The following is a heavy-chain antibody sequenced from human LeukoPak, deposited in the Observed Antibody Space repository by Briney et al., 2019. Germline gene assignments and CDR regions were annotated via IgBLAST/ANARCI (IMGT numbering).Heavy chain of an antibody. V-gene: IGHV4-34*01. Sequence: PSETLSLTCAVYGGSFSGYYWSWIRQPPGKGLEWIGEINHSGSTNYNPSLKSRVTISVDTSKNQFSLKLSSVTAADTAVYYCARGRGVPMVRGVIRVGYFDYWGQGTLVTVSS. CDR2: INHSGST. D-gene: IGHD3-10*01. CDR1: GGSFSGYY. CDR3: ARGRGVPMVRGVIRVGYFDY. J-gene: IGHJ4*02.